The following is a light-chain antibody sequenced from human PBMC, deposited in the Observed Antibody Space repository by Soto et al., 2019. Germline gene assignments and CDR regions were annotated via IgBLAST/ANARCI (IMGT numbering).Light chain of an antibody. V-gene: IGKV3-20*01. Sequence: EIVLTQSPGTLSLSPGERATLCCRASQSVSSTYLIWYQQKPGQAPRLLIYGASSRATGIPDRFSGSGSGTDFTLTISRLEPEDFAVYYCQQYGSSITFGQGTRLEIK. CDR3: QQYGSSIT. J-gene: IGKJ5*01. CDR2: GAS. CDR1: QSVSSTY.